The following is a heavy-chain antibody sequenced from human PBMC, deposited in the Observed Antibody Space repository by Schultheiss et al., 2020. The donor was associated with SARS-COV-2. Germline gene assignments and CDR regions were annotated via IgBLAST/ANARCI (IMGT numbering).Heavy chain of an antibody. CDR3: ASAPGNIVVSSRLDY. V-gene: IGHV1-69*05. J-gene: IGHJ4*02. CDR1: GGTFSSYA. Sequence: SVKVSCKASGGTFSSYAISWVRQAPGQGLEWMGGIIPIFGTANYAQKFQGRVTMTTDTSTSTAYMELRSLRSEDTAVYYCASAPGNIVVSSRLDYWGQGTLVTVSS. CDR2: IIPIFGTA. D-gene: IGHD5-12*01.